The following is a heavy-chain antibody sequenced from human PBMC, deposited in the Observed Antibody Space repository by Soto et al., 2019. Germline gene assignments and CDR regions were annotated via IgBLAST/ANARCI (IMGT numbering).Heavy chain of an antibody. J-gene: IGHJ4*02. CDR3: ARDPARMYSSSWGWTLDY. CDR1: GFTFSSYE. V-gene: IGHV3-48*03. D-gene: IGHD6-13*01. Sequence: EVQLEESGGGLVQPGGSLRLSCAASGFTFSSYEMNWVRQAPGKGLEWVSYISSSGSTIYYADSVKGRFTISRDNAKNSLYLQMNSLRAEDTAVYYCARDPARMYSSSWGWTLDYWGQGTLVTVSS. CDR2: ISSSGSTI.